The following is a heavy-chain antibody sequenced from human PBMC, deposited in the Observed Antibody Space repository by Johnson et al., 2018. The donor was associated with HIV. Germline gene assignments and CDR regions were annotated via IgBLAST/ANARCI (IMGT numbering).Heavy chain of an antibody. V-gene: IGHV3-30-3*01. J-gene: IGHJ3*02. CDR1: GFTFSSYA. CDR2: ISYDGSNK. CDR3: ARETNYYDSSGNQGGNAFDI. Sequence: QVQLVESGGGVVQPGRSLRLSCAASGFTFSSYAMHWVRQAPGKGLEWVAVISYDGSNKYYADSVKGRFTISRANSKNPLYLQMNRLRVEDTALYYCARETNYYDSSGNQGGNAFDIWGQGTMVTVSS. D-gene: IGHD3-22*01.